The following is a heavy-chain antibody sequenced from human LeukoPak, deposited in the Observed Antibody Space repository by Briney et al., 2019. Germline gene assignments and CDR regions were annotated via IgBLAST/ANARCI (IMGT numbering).Heavy chain of an antibody. V-gene: IGHV4-30-2*01. CDR2: IYHSGST. Sequence: PSGTLSLTCAVSGGSISSGGYSWSWIRQPPGKGLEWIGYIYHSGSTYYNPSLKSRVTISVDRSKNQFSLKLSSVTAADTAVYYCARAPQPDYYDSSGYEYYYYYSMDVWGQGTTVTVSS. CDR3: ARAPQPDYYDSSGYEYYYYYSMDV. J-gene: IGHJ6*02. CDR1: GGSISSGGYS. D-gene: IGHD3-22*01.